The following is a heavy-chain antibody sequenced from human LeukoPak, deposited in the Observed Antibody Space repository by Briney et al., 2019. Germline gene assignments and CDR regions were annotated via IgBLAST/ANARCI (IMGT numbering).Heavy chain of an antibody. Sequence: QTGGSLRLSCAASGFMFNTYWMHWVRQAPGKGLVWVSRINSDGSTTDYAGSVKGRFTVSRDNAKNTMNLQMSSLGAEDSAVYYCVRSIDYNGDFSSNFYGMDVWGQGTTVTVSS. D-gene: IGHD3-10*01. CDR2: INSDGSTT. J-gene: IGHJ6*02. CDR1: GFMFNTYW. V-gene: IGHV3-74*01. CDR3: VRSIDYNGDFSSNFYGMDV.